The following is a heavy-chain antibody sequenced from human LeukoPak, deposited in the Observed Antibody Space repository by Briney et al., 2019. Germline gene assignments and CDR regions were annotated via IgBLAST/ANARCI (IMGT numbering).Heavy chain of an antibody. V-gene: IGHV3-33*01. J-gene: IGHJ4*02. D-gene: IGHD6-13*01. CDR2: IWYDGSNK. Sequence: PGGSLRLSCAAPGFTFSSYGMHWVRQAPGKGLEWVAIIWYDGSNKYYADSVKGRFTISRDNAKNSLYLQMNSLRAEDTAVYYCAREAAADIYDYWGQGTLVTVSS. CDR1: GFTFSSYG. CDR3: AREAAADIYDY.